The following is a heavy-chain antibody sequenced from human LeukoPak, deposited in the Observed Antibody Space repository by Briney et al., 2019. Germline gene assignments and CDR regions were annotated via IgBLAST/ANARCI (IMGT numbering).Heavy chain of an antibody. CDR1: GGSFSGYY. CDR3: ARHGFYGDRLNWFDP. CDR2: INHSGST. J-gene: IGHJ5*02. D-gene: IGHD4-17*01. V-gene: IGHV4-34*01. Sequence: PSETLSLTCAVYGGSFSGYYWSWIRQPPGKGLEWIGEINHSGSTNYNPSLKSRVTISVDTSKNQFSLKLSSVTAADTAVYYCARHGFYGDRLNWFDPWGQGTLVTVSS.